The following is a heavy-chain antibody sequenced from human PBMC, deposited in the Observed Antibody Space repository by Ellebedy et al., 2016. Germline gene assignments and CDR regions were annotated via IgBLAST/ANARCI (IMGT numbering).Heavy chain of an antibody. CDR2: ISHSGTT. J-gene: IGHJ4*02. V-gene: IGHV4-59*11. D-gene: IGHD1-26*01. Sequence: SETLSLTCTVSGVSISLHYWAWVRQSPGRGLEWIGFISHSGTTLYNPSLNSRVTISVDTSKSQVSLKLTSVTAAGTAVYFCARELGREGGFDYWGQGTLVTVSS. CDR3: ARELGREGGFDY. CDR1: GVSISLHY.